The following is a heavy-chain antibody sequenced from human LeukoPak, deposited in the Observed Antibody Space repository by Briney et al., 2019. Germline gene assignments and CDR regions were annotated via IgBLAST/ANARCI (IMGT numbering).Heavy chain of an antibody. D-gene: IGHD2-8*01. J-gene: IGHJ6*04. CDR3: QKNKMKMPKILDYTSGMDA. Sequence: SQTLSLTCAISGDSVSSNSAAWNWIRQSPSRGLEWLGRTYYRSKWYNDYAVSVKSRITINPDTSKNQFSLQLNSVTPEDTAVYYGQKNKMKMPKILDYTSGMDAWGKGPRVTV. CDR1: GDSVSSNSAA. CDR2: TYYRSKWYN. V-gene: IGHV6-1*01.